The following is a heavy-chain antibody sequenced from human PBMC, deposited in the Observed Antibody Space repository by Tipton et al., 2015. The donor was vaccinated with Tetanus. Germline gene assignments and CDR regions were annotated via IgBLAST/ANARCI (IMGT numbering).Heavy chain of an antibody. CDR2: IDPKSGDT. Sequence: QSGPEVKKPGASVKVSCKPSGYTFTDYHMQWVRQAPGQGLEWMGWIDPKSGDTDLAQKFQGRVTMTRDSSISTVYMELSRLRSDATAFYYCARDAGPAGGGSFDYWGQGTLVTVAS. V-gene: IGHV1-2*02. CDR3: ARDAGPAGGGSFDY. D-gene: IGHD1-26*01. CDR1: GYTFTDYH. J-gene: IGHJ4*02.